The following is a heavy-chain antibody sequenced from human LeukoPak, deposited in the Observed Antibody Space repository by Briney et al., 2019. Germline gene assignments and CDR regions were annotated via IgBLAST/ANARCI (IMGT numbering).Heavy chain of an antibody. V-gene: IGHV6-1*01. CDR2: TYYRSTWLN. Sequence: SQTLSLTCPISGDTVSSNTAAYNWLRLPPSRGLEWLGRTYYRSTWLNDYAPSVRGRITVSPDTSKNQFSLQLNSVTPEDTAVYYCARDRLGMGYWGQGTPVTVSS. CDR3: ARDRLGMGY. J-gene: IGHJ4*02. D-gene: IGHD7-27*01. CDR1: GDTVSSNTAA.